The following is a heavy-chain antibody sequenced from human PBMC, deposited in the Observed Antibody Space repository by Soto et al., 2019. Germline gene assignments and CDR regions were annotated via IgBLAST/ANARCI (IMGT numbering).Heavy chain of an antibody. CDR1: GGSISSYY. Sequence: SETLSLTCTVAGGSISSYYWSWIRQHPGKGLEWIGYIYYSGSTYYNPSLKSRVTISVDTSENQFSLKLSSVTAADTAVYYCARDSPYDFWSGYTNAFDIWGQGTMVT. V-gene: IGHV4-59*06. J-gene: IGHJ3*02. CDR3: ARDSPYDFWSGYTNAFDI. D-gene: IGHD3-3*01. CDR2: IYYSGST.